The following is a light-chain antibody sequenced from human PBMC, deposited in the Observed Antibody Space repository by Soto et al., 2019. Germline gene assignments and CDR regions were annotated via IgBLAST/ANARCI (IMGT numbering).Light chain of an antibody. Sequence: QSVLTQPASVSGSPGQSITISCAGTNSDVGGFNYVSWYQHHPGKAPKLMIYEVSNRPSGVSNRFSGSKSGNTASLTISGLQAGDEADYYCTSYTSNTFVVFGGGTNLTVL. J-gene: IGLJ2*01. V-gene: IGLV2-14*01. CDR1: NSDVGGFNY. CDR3: TSYTSNTFVV. CDR2: EVS.